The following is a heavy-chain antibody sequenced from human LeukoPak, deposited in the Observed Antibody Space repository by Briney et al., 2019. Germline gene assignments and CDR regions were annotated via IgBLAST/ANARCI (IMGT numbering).Heavy chain of an antibody. V-gene: IGHV3-23*01. Sequence: GGSLRLSCAASGFTFSSYAMSWVRQAPGKGLEWVSAISGSSGSTYYADSVKGRFTISRDNSKNTLYLQMNSLRAEDTAVYYCAKDLVRITIFGVVIPPGYYMDVWGKGTTVTVSS. J-gene: IGHJ6*03. CDR3: AKDLVRITIFGVVIPPGYYMDV. D-gene: IGHD3-3*01. CDR2: ISGSSGST. CDR1: GFTFSSYA.